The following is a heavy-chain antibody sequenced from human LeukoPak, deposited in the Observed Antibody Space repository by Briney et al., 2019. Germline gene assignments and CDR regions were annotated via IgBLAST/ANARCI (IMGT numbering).Heavy chain of an antibody. CDR3: AKDMWRVRGVSDY. CDR2: ISAYNGNT. Sequence: ASVKVSCKTSGYTFTSYDISWVRQAPGQGLEWMGWISAYNGNTDYAQKLQGRVTMTTDTSTSTAYMELRSLRSDDTAVYYCAKDMWRVRGVSDYWGQGTLVTVSS. D-gene: IGHD3-10*01. J-gene: IGHJ4*02. CDR1: GYTFTSYD. V-gene: IGHV1-18*01.